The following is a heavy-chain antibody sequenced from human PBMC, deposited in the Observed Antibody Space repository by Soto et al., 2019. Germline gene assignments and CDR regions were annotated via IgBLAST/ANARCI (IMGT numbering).Heavy chain of an antibody. CDR1: GFTFSSYA. Sequence: GGSLRLSCAASGFTFSSYAMSWVRQAPGKGLEWVSAISGSGGSTYYTDSVKGRFTISRDNSKNTLYLQMNSLRAEDTAVYYCAKVEYYTSREEYWGQGTLVTVSS. CDR2: ISGSGGST. CDR3: AKVEYYTSREEY. J-gene: IGHJ4*02. D-gene: IGHD2-2*02. V-gene: IGHV3-23*01.